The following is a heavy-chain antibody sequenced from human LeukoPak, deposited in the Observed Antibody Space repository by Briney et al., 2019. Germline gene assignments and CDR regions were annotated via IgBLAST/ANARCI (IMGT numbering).Heavy chain of an antibody. CDR3: ARDCYDSSGQRGPLDY. CDR2: IYYSGST. D-gene: IGHD3-22*01. V-gene: IGHV4-39*02. Sequence: PSETLSLTCTVSGGSISSSSYYWGWIRQPPGKGLEWIGSIYYSGSTYYNPALKSRVTISVDTSKNQFSLKLSSVTAADTAVYYCARDCYDSSGQRGPLDYWGQGTLVTVSP. J-gene: IGHJ4*02. CDR1: GGSISSSSYY.